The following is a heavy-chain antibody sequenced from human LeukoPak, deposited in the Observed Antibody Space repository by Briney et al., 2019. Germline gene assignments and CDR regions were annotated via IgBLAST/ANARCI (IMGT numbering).Heavy chain of an antibody. V-gene: IGHV4-59*08. Sequence: SESLSLTCTVSGGSIFSYYWSWIRQPPGKGLECMGYIYYSGSTNYNPSLKSRVTISVDTSKNQFSLRVSSVTAADTAVYYCARHLNNCGDDCYIFDYWGQGTLVTVSS. CDR1: GGSIFSYY. D-gene: IGHD2-21*01. CDR3: ARHLNNCGDDCYIFDY. CDR2: IYYSGST. J-gene: IGHJ4*02.